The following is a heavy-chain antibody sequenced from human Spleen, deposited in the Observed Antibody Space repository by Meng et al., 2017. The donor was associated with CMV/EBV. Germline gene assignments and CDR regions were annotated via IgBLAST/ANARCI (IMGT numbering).Heavy chain of an antibody. V-gene: IGHV2-5*02. D-gene: IGHD2-21*02. CDR2: IYCDDEK. Sequence: GFSPCSSGVNVAWLQQPPGKAPEWLAVIYCDDEKRYSPSLRSRLTVTKDTSRNQVVLKMTNMNPLDSATYYCARRGVCGGDCYFDYWGRGLLVTVSS. J-gene: IGHJ4*02. CDR1: GFSPCSSGVN. CDR3: ARRGVCGGDCYFDY.